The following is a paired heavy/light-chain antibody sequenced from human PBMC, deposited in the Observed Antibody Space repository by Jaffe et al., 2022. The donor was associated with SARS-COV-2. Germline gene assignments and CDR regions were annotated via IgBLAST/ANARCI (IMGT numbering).Heavy chain of an antibody. CDR1: GGSISSSLYY. J-gene: IGHJ3*02. D-gene: IGHD2-21*02. CDR3: AADAETLTATNDAFEI. V-gene: IGHV4-39*02. Sequence: QLQLQESGPGLVKPSETLSLTCTVSGGSISSSLYYWGWLRQPPGKGLEWIGSLYYSGSTYYSPSLKSRVTISADTYKNSFSLKMTSVTAADTAVYYCAADAETLTATNDAFEIWGQGTMVTVSP. CDR2: LYYSGST.
Light chain of an antibody. CDR1: SSDVGGYNL. CDR3: SSYAGSSTPV. J-gene: IGLJ3*02. CDR2: EVN. Sequence: QSALTQPASVSGSPGQSITISCTGTSSDVGGYNLVSWYQQHPGKAPKLMIYEVNKRPSGISDRFSGSKSGSTAYLTISGLQAEDEADYYCSSYAGSSTPVFGGGSKLTVL. V-gene: IGLV2-23*02.